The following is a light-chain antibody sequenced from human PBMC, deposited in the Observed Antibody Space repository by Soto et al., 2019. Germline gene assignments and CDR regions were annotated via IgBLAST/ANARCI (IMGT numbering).Light chain of an antibody. Sequence: DIQLTQSPSFLSASVGDRVTITCRASQGISNYVLWYQQKPGKAPKLLIYAASTLQSGVASRFSGSGSGTEFTLTISSLQPADFAIYYCQHLDSYPITFGQGTRLEIK. CDR2: AAS. CDR1: QGISNY. J-gene: IGKJ5*01. V-gene: IGKV1-9*01. CDR3: QHLDSYPIT.